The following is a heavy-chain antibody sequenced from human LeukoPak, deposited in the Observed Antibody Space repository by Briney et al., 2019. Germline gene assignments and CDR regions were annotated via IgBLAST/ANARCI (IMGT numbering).Heavy chain of an antibody. CDR2: VYYTGTT. Sequence: SETLSLTCTVSNGSISSGHYYWGWIRQPPGKGLEWIGSVYYTGTTYYNPSLKSRVTVSVDTSKNHFSLGLTSVTAADTAVYYCAKEGRLRPTFDYWGQGTLVTVSS. D-gene: IGHD1-26*01. V-gene: IGHV4-39*07. J-gene: IGHJ4*02. CDR3: AKEGRLRPTFDY. CDR1: NGSISSGHYY.